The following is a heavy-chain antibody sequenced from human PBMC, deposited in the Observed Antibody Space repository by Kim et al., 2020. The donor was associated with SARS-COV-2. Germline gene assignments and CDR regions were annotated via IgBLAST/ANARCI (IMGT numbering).Heavy chain of an antibody. D-gene: IGHD1-20*01. CDR3: ATALVTGTIAYFDY. CDR2: IYYSGST. J-gene: IGHJ4*02. V-gene: IGHV4-59*12. Sequence: SETLSLTCTVSGGSISSYYWSWIRQPPGKGLAWIGYIYYSGSTNYNPSRKSRVTISVDTSKNQFSLKLSSVTATDTAVYYCATALVTGTIAYFDYWGQGNLVTVSS. CDR1: GGSISSYY.